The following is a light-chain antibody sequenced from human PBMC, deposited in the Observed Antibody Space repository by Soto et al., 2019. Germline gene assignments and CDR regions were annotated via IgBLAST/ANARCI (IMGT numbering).Light chain of an antibody. Sequence: QSVLTQPASVSGSPGQSITLSCTGTSSDLGSYNLVSWYQQHPGKAPKLMIYEGSKRPSGVSYRFSGSKSGNTASLTISGLQAEDEADYYCCSYALLFGTGTKSPS. J-gene: IGLJ1*01. CDR3: CSYALL. CDR2: EGS. V-gene: IGLV2-23*01. CDR1: SSDLGSYNL.